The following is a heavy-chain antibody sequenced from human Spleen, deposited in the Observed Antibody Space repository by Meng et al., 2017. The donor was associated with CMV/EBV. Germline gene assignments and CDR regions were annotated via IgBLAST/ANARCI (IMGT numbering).Heavy chain of an antibody. Sequence: QGQRVQSGAEVKKPGASGKVSCKASGYTFTSYGISWVRQAPGQGLEWMGWISAYNGNTNYAQKLQGRVTMTRDTSISTAYMELSRLRSDDTAVYYCTRDAHLTTVTPNWFDPWGQGTLVTVSS. V-gene: IGHV1-18*01. D-gene: IGHD4-17*01. CDR2: ISAYNGNT. CDR3: TRDAHLTTVTPNWFDP. CDR1: GYTFTSYG. J-gene: IGHJ5*02.